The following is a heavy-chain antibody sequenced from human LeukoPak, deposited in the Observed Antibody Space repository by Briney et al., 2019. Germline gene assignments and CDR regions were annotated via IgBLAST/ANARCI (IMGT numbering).Heavy chain of an antibody. Sequence: SETLSLTCAVYGGSFSGYYWSWIRQPPGKGLEWIGEINHSGSTNYNRSLKSRVTISVDTSKNQFSLKLSSVTAADTAVYYCASRHFYGSGSYGYYFDYWGQGTLVTVSS. D-gene: IGHD3-10*01. V-gene: IGHV4-34*01. CDR3: ASRHFYGSGSYGYYFDY. CDR2: INHSGST. CDR1: GGSFSGYY. J-gene: IGHJ4*02.